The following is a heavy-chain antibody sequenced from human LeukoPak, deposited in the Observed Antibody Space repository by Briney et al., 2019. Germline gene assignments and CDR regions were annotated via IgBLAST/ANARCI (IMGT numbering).Heavy chain of an antibody. CDR3: AKDSQTGLYKAFDI. J-gene: IGHJ3*02. Sequence: GGSLRLSCAASGFTFDDYAMHWVRQAPGKGLEWVSGISWNSGSIGYADSVKGRFTISRDNAKNSLYLQMNSLRAEDTALYYCAKDSQTGLYKAFDIWGQGTMVTVSS. D-gene: IGHD5-24*01. V-gene: IGHV3-9*01. CDR1: GFTFDDYA. CDR2: ISWNSGSI.